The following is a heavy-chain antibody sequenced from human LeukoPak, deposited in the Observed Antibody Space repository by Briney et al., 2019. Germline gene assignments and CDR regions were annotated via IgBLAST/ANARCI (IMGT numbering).Heavy chain of an antibody. CDR1: GFSFNGAW. CDR3: ARRRGYCSSTSCSHYYFDY. J-gene: IGHJ4*02. V-gene: IGHV3-15*01. D-gene: IGHD2-2*01. Sequence: PGGSLRLSCATSGFSFNGAWLSWVRQAPGKGLEWIGRIQHGGTTDYAAPVKGRFTISRDDSKATLYLQMNSLKTEDTAVYYCARRRGYCSSTSCSHYYFDYWGQGTLVTVSS. CDR2: IQHGGTT.